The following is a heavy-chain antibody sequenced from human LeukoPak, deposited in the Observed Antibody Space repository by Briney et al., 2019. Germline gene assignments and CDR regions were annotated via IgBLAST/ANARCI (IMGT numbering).Heavy chain of an antibody. D-gene: IGHD3-3*01. V-gene: IGHV4-39*07. Sequence: SETLSLTCTGSGGSIRSSSYYWGWIRQPPGKGLEWIGSIYYSGSTYYNPSLKSRVTISVDTSKNQFSLKLSSVTAADTAVYYCARARMYYDFWSGYWNWFDPWGQGTLVTVSS. J-gene: IGHJ5*02. CDR1: GGSIRSSSYY. CDR2: IYYSGST. CDR3: ARARMYYDFWSGYWNWFDP.